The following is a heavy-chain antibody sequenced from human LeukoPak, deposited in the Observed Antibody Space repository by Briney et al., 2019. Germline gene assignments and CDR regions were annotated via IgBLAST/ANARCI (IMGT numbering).Heavy chain of an antibody. Sequence: EASVKVSCKASGYTFTSYGISWVRQAPGQGLEWMGWISAYNGNTNYAQKLQGRVTMTTDTSTSTAYMELSSLRSEDTAVYYCATESVVAAIYYFDYWGQGTLVTVSS. D-gene: IGHD2-15*01. CDR2: ISAYNGNT. V-gene: IGHV1-18*01. CDR3: ATESVVAAIYYFDY. CDR1: GYTFTSYG. J-gene: IGHJ4*02.